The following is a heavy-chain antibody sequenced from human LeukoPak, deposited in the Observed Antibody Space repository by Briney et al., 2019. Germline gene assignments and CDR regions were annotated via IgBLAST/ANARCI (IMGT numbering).Heavy chain of an antibody. Sequence: PGGSLRLSCAASGFDLTTYAMTWVRQAPAKGLEWVSSIRIGGGGTYYADSVKGRFTISRDNSENTLHLQMNNLRVEDTARYFXAXCMVLSQXXCNWFDPWGQGTLVTVSS. CDR2: IRIGGGGT. D-gene: IGHD6-13*01. V-gene: IGHV3-23*01. CDR1: GFDLTTYA. J-gene: IGHJ5*02. CDR3: AXCMVLSQXXCNWFDP.